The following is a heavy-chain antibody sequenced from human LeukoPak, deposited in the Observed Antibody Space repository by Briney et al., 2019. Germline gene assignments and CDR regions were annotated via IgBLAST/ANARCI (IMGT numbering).Heavy chain of an antibody. Sequence: GGSLRLSCAASGFTFSSHWIHWVRQPPGKGLVWVSGINRDGSSTSYADSVKGRFTISRDNAKNTLYLQMNSLRAEDTAVYYCARGSGNEPFDYWGQGTLVTVSS. CDR2: INRDGSST. J-gene: IGHJ4*02. V-gene: IGHV3-74*01. CDR1: GFTFSSHW. D-gene: IGHD5-12*01. CDR3: ARGSGNEPFDY.